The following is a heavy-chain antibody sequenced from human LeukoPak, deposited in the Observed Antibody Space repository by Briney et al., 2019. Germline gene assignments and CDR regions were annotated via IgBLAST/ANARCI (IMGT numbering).Heavy chain of an antibody. V-gene: IGHV3-43*02. Sequence: AGGSLRLSCAAPGLITDDYAIHWVRQAPGKGLECVSLISGDGGSTFYADSVRGRFTISRDNSKNSLSLQMSSLRSEDTALYFCVRESERSGWFDHWGQGTLVTVSS. CDR1: GLITDDYA. J-gene: IGHJ5*02. CDR2: ISGDGGST. CDR3: VRESERSGWFDH. D-gene: IGHD1-26*01.